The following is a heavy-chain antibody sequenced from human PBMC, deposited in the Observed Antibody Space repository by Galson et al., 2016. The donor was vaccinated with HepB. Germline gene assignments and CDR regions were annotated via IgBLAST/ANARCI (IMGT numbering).Heavy chain of an antibody. V-gene: IGHV3-23*01. D-gene: IGHD4/OR15-4a*01. Sequence: SLRLSCAASGFAFSAYVMNWVRQAPGKGLEWVSSMSGGGRSIFHADSVEGRFTISRDNSKSTVFLQMSSLTAEDTAIHYWAKGPGAGNFDYWGRGTLVTVSS. CDR1: GFAFSAYV. CDR2: MSGGGRSI. J-gene: IGHJ4*02. CDR3: AKGPGAGNFDY.